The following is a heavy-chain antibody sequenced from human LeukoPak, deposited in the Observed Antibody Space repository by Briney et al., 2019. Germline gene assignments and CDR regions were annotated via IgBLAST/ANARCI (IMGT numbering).Heavy chain of an antibody. Sequence: GGSLRLSCAASGFTFSSYSMNWVRQTPGKGLEWVSYISSSSSTIYYADSVRGRFTISRDNAKNSLYLQMNSLRAEDTAVYYCARDEIYDFWSGYYFSGWGQGTLVTVSS. J-gene: IGHJ4*02. CDR3: ARDEIYDFWSGYYFSG. D-gene: IGHD3-3*01. V-gene: IGHV3-48*01. CDR2: ISSSSSTI. CDR1: GFTFSSYS.